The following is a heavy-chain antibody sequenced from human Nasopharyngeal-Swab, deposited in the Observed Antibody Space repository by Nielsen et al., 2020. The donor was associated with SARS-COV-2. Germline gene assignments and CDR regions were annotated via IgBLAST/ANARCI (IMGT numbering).Heavy chain of an antibody. CDR3: AAAYYDILTGLDYYHYYGMDV. CDR1: GFTFTSSA. CDR2: IVVGSGNT. D-gene: IGHD3-9*01. Sequence: SVKVSCKASGFTFTSSAMQWVRQARGQRLEWIGWIVVGSGNTNYAQKFQERVTITRDMSTSTAYMELSSLRSEDTAVYYCAAAYYDILTGLDYYHYYGMDVWGQGTTVTVSS. J-gene: IGHJ6*02. V-gene: IGHV1-58*02.